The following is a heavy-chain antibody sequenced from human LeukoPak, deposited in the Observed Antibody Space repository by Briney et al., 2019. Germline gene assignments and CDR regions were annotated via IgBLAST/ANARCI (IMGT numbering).Heavy chain of an antibody. CDR1: GGSISSYY. CDR3: ARDRDRYCSGGSCYHDAFDI. CDR2: IYYSGGT. Sequence: NPSETLSLTCTVSGGSISSYYWSWIRQPPGKGLEWIGYIYYSGGTNYNPSLKSRVTISVDTSKNQFSLKLSSVTAADTAVYYCARDRDRYCSGGSCYHDAFDIWGQGTMVTVSS. J-gene: IGHJ3*02. D-gene: IGHD2-15*01. V-gene: IGHV4-59*01.